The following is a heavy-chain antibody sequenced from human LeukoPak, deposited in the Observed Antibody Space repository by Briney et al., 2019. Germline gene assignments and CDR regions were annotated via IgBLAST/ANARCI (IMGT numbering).Heavy chain of an antibody. D-gene: IGHD3-22*01. CDR2: IWYDGSNK. J-gene: IGHJ3*02. CDR1: GFTFSSYG. Sequence: GGSLRLSCAASGFTFSSYGMHWVRQAPGKGLEWVAVIWYDGSNKYYADSVKGRFTISRDNSKNTLYLQMNSLRAEGTAVYYCARESRSITMIVVVNDAFDIWGQGTMVTVSS. CDR3: ARESRSITMIVVVNDAFDI. V-gene: IGHV3-33*01.